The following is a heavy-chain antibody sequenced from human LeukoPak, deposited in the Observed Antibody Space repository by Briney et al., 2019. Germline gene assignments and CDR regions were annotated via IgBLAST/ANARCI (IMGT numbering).Heavy chain of an antibody. CDR1: GYTFTSYG. V-gene: IGHV1-18*01. CDR3: ARSPSPLLWFGELLSLDY. J-gene: IGHJ4*02. Sequence: VASVKVSCKASGYTFTSYGISWVRQAPGQGLEWMGWISAYNGNTNCAQKLQGRVTMTTDTSTSTAYMELRSLRSDDTAVYYCARSPSPLLWFGELLSLDYWGQGTLVTVSS. CDR2: ISAYNGNT. D-gene: IGHD3-10*01.